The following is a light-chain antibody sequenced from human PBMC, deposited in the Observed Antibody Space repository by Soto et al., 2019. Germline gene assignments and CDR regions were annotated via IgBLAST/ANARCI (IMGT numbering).Light chain of an antibody. CDR2: GAS. J-gene: IGKJ1*01. Sequence: EIVMTQSPGTLSLSPGERATLSCRASQSVSSRLAWYQQKPGQAPRLLISGASSRATGIPDRFSGSGFGTEFTLTISSLQSEDFAVYYCQQYNNWPRTFGQGTKVDIK. CDR1: QSVSSR. V-gene: IGKV3D-15*01. CDR3: QQYNNWPRT.